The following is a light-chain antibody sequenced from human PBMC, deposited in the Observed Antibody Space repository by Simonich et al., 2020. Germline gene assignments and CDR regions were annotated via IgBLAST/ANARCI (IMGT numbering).Light chain of an antibody. CDR1: QGLSNS. CDR2: AAS. V-gene: IGKV1-NL1*01. J-gene: IGKJ4*01. CDR3: QQYYSTPLT. Sequence: DIQMTQSPSSLSASVGDRVTITCRARQGLSNSLAWYQQKPGKAPKLLLYAASRLESGVPTRFSGRGSGTDYTLTISSLQPEDFATYYCQQYYSTPLTFGGGTKVEIK.